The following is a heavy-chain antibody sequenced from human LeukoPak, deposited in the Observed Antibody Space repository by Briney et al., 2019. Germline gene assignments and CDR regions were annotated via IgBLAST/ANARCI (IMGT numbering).Heavy chain of an antibody. Sequence: PSETLSLTCTVSGGSISSYYWSWIRQHPGKGLEWIGFIYYSGSTYYNPSLKSRVTFSVDTSKNQFSLKLSPVNAADTAVYYCARAVYDYIWGSYRFDYWGQGTLVTVSS. D-gene: IGHD3-16*02. CDR3: ARAVYDYIWGSYRFDY. CDR2: IYYSGST. CDR1: GGSISSYY. J-gene: IGHJ4*02. V-gene: IGHV4-59*06.